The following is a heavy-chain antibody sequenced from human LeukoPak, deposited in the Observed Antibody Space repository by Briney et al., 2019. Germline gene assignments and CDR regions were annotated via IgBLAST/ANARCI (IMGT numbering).Heavy chain of an antibody. CDR2: ISADNGNT. CDR3: ARCGAAVTVLLDY. Sequence: ASVKVSCKASGYTFSIYGITWVRQAPGQGLEWMGFISADNGNTNYAQKFQGRVTMATDTSTNTAYMELRNLRSDDTAVYYCARCGAAVTVLLDYWGQGTLVTVSS. J-gene: IGHJ4*02. D-gene: IGHD2-21*02. V-gene: IGHV1-18*01. CDR1: GYTFSIYG.